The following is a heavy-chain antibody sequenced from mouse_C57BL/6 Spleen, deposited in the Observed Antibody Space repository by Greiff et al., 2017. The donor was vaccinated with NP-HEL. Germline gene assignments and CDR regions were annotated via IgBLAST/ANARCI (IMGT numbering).Heavy chain of an antibody. J-gene: IGHJ4*01. D-gene: IGHD1-3*01. CDR1: GYAFSSSW. V-gene: IGHV1-82*01. Sequence: QVQLKESGPELVKPGASVKISCKASGYAFSSSWMNWVKQRPGKGLEWIGRIYPGDGDTNYNGKFKGKATLTADKSSSTAYMQLSSLTSEDSAVYFCANNYEDDYYAMDYWGQGTSVTVSS. CDR2: IYPGDGDT. CDR3: ANNYEDDYYAMDY.